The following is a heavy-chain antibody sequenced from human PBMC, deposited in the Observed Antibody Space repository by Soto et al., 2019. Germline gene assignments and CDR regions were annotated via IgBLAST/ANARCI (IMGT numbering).Heavy chain of an antibody. J-gene: IGHJ6*02. V-gene: IGHV4-39*01. CDR2: IYYSGST. Sequence: PSETLSLTCAVSGGSISSSSYYWGWIRQPPGKGLEWIGSIYYSGSTYYNPSLKSRVTISVDTSKNQFSLKLSSVTAADTAVYYCARHRGELLLDYGMDVWGQGTTVTVSS. CDR3: ARHRGELLLDYGMDV. D-gene: IGHD1-26*01. CDR1: GGSISSSSYY.